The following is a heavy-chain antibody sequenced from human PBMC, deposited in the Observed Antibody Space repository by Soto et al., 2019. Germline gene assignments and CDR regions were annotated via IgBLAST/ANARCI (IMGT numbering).Heavy chain of an antibody. CDR3: ASIATYYYYGMDV. V-gene: IGHV5-10-1*01. CDR1: EYSFTSYW. CDR2: IDPSDSYT. D-gene: IGHD6-13*01. J-gene: IGHJ6*02. Sequence: GQSLKISCRGSEYSFTSYWGSWVRQMPGKGLEWMGRIDPSDSYTNYSPSFQGHVTISADKSISTAYLQWSSLKASDTAMYYCASIATYYYYGMDVWGQGTTVTVS.